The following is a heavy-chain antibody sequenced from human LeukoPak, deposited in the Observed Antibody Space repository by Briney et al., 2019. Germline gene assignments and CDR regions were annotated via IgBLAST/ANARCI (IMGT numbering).Heavy chain of an antibody. CDR1: GFTFSSSW. D-gene: IGHD2-21*02. J-gene: IGHJ5*02. V-gene: IGHV3-7*01. Sequence: GGSLRLSCAASGFTFSSSWMTWVRQAPGKGLEWVANIKPEGRDKFYVDSVKGRFTISRDNAKNLLYLQMDSLRAEDTAVYYCAREAEVTPTSNDWFDPWGQGTLVTVSS. CDR2: IKPEGRDK. CDR3: AREAEVTPTSNDWFDP.